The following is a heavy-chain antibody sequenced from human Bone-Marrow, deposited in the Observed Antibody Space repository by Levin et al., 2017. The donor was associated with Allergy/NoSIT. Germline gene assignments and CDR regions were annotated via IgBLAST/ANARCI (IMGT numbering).Heavy chain of an antibody. V-gene: IGHV4-59*01. CDR3: ARAFVRDSSGYCYFDY. CDR2: IYYSGST. Sequence: SQTLSLPCTVSGGSISSYYWSWIRQPPGKGLEWIGYIYYSGSTNYNPSLKSRVTISVDTSKNQFSLKLSSVTAADTAVYYCARAFVRDSSGYCYFDYWGQGTLVTVSS. J-gene: IGHJ4*02. CDR1: GGSISSYY. D-gene: IGHD3-22*01.